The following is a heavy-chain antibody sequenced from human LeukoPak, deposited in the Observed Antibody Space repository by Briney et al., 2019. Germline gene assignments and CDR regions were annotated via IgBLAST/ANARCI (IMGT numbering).Heavy chain of an antibody. Sequence: PGGSLRLSCAASGFTFSSSSMSWVRQAPGKGLEWVSALTGSGGSTYYADSVKGRFTISRDNSKNTVYLQMNSLRVDDTAIYYCATGTTVTTAFDNWGQGTLVTVSS. J-gene: IGHJ4*02. CDR1: GFTFSSSS. D-gene: IGHD4-17*01. CDR2: LTGSGGST. V-gene: IGHV3-23*01. CDR3: ATGTTVTTAFDN.